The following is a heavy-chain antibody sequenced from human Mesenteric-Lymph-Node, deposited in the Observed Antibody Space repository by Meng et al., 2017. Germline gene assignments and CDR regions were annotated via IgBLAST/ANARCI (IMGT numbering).Heavy chain of an antibody. V-gene: IGHV1-8*01. CDR1: GYTFTSYD. D-gene: IGHD2-15*01. J-gene: IGHJ4*02. Sequence: ASVKVSCKASGYTFTSYDINWVRQATGQGLEWMGWMNPNSGNTGYAQKFQGRVTMTRNTSISTAYMELSSLRSEDTAVYYWARGDCSGGSCYSGSGVDCWGQGTLVTVSS. CDR2: MNPNSGNT. CDR3: ARGDCSGGSCYSGSGVDC.